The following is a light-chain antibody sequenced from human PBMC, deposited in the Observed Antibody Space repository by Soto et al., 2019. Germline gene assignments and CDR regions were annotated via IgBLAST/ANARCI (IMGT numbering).Light chain of an antibody. Sequence: EIVLTQSPATLSLSPGGRATLSCRASQSVSSYLAWYQQKPGQAPRLLIYDASNRATGIPARFSGSGSGTDFTLTISSLEPEDFAVYFCHQRAGWPPTFGGGTKVDIK. CDR1: QSVSSY. CDR3: HQRAGWPPT. V-gene: IGKV3-11*01. J-gene: IGKJ4*01. CDR2: DAS.